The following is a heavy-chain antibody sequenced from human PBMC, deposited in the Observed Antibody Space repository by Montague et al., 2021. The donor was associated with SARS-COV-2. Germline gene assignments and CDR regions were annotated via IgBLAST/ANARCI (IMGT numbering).Heavy chain of an antibody. CDR2: IYYSGST. V-gene: IGHV4-59*08. CDR1: GGSISRYY. D-gene: IGHD3-10*01. J-gene: IGHJ5*02. CDR3: ARYGVLWFGVAENWFDP. Sequence: SETLSLTCTVSGGSISRYYWNWIRQPPGKGLEWIGYIYYSGSTNYNPSLKSRVTISVDTSKNQFSLKLSSVTAADTAVYYCARYGVLWFGVAENWFDPWGQGTLVTVSS.